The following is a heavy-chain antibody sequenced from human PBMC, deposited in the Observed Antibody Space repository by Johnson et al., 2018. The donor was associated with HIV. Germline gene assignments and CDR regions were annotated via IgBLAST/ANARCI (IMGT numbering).Heavy chain of an antibody. V-gene: IGHV3-30*14. D-gene: IGHD2-21*02. Sequence: QVQLVESGGGVVQPGRSLRLSCSASGFTFSDYAMHWVRQAPGKGLQWVAVISYDGNTKYYADSVKGRFTISRENAKNFLYLQMNSLRAGDTAVYYCARGLAYCGGDCSPDAFDIWGQGTMVTVSS. J-gene: IGHJ3*02. CDR1: GFTFSDYA. CDR3: ARGLAYCGGDCSPDAFDI. CDR2: ISYDGNTK.